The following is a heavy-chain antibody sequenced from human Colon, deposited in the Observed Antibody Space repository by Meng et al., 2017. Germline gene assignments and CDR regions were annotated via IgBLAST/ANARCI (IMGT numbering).Heavy chain of an antibody. J-gene: IGHJ4*02. CDR3: ARVPTTVDPFES. D-gene: IGHD4-23*01. CDR2: IYQSGST. CDR1: GGSISSNNW. V-gene: IGHV4-4*02. Sequence: GSGPGMVKPSGTLSLTCPVSGGSISSNNWWSWARQSPGRGLEWIGEIYQSGSTNYSPSLKSRVAISLDKSKNQFSLKVSYMTAADTAVYFCARVPTTVDPFESWGQGTLVTVSS.